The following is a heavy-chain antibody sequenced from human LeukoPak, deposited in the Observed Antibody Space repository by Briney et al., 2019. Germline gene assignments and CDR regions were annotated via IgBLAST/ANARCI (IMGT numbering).Heavy chain of an antibody. D-gene: IGHD3-16*01. CDR3: ARANTISGGGYFDY. CDR2: IYSSGST. CDR1: GGSVSSGAYY. J-gene: IGHJ4*02. V-gene: IGHV4-31*03. Sequence: PSETLSLTCSASGGSVSSGAYYWNWIRQHPGKGLECIGYIYSSGSTNYSPSLKSRLTISLDTSKNQFSLKLDSVTDADTAVYYCARANTISGGGYFDYWGQGTLVSVSS.